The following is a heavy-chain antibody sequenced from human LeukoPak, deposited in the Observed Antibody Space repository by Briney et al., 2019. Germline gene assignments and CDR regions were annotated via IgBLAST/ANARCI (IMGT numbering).Heavy chain of an antibody. CDR1: GFTFDDYA. V-gene: IGHV3-9*01. CDR3: AKGGHIQLWLNGAFVI. Sequence: GGSLRLSCAASGFTFDDYAMHWVRQAPGKGLEWVSGISWNSGSIGYADSVKGRFTISRDNAKNSLYLQMNSLRAEDTALYYCAKGGHIQLWLNGAFVIWGQGTMVTVSS. CDR2: ISWNSGSI. J-gene: IGHJ3*02. D-gene: IGHD5-18*01.